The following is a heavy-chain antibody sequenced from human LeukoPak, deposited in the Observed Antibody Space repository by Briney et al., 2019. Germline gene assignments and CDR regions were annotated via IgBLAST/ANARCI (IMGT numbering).Heavy chain of an antibody. V-gene: IGHV3-48*01. Sequence: QPGGSLRLSCAASGFTFSTYSMNWVRQAPGKGLEWVSYISSSSSTIYYADSVKGRFTISRDNAKNSLYLQMNSLRAEDTAVYYCARDDHYYYYYYMDVWGQGTLVTVSS. CDR2: ISSSSSTI. CDR3: ARDDHYYYYYYMDV. D-gene: IGHD1-14*01. CDR1: GFTFSTYS. J-gene: IGHJ6*03.